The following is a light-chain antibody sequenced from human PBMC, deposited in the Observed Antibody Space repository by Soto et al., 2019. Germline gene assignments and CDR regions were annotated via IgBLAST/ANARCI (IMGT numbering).Light chain of an antibody. CDR2: EVT. J-gene: IGLJ1*01. V-gene: IGLV2-14*01. Sequence: LTQPASVSRSPGQTITISCTGTSSDVGRYNTVSWYQHHPGKAPKLIIYEVTHRPAGISDRFSASKSGNTASLTISGLQAEDEADYYCNSLRVNHLYVFGSGTKVTVL. CDR3: NSLRVNHLYV. CDR1: SSDVGRYNT.